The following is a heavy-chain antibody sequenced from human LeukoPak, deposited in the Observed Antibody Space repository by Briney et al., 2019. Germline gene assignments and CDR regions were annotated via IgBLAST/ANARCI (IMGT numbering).Heavy chain of an antibody. CDR1: GYTFSNYG. CDR2: ISSYNDNT. D-gene: IGHD6-6*01. CDR3: ARDDPYSSSSGDY. Sequence: ASVKVSCKASGYTFSNYGISWVRQAPGQGLEWMGWISSYNDNTNYAQKLQGRVTMTTDTSTSTAYMELRSLRSEDMAVYYCARDDPYSSSSGDYWGQGTLVTVSS. J-gene: IGHJ4*02. V-gene: IGHV1-18*03.